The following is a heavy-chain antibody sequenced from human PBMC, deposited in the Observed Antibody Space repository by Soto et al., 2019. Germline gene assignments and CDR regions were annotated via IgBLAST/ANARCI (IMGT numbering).Heavy chain of an antibody. J-gene: IGHJ4*02. CDR1: GFTFGDFA. CDR2: IRSQAYGATP. V-gene: IGHV3-49*03. CDR3: TREDHRYCSSASCYGGDF. Sequence: GGSLRLSCTTSGFTFGDFAMSWFRQAPGKGLDWVGFIRSQAYGATPEYAASVRGRFTISRDDSKSIVYLQMNSLKTEDTAVYYCTREDHRYCSSASCYGGDFWGQGTLVTVSS. D-gene: IGHD2-2*01.